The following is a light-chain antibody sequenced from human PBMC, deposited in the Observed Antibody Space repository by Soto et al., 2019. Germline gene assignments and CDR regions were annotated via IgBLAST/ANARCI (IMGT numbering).Light chain of an antibody. Sequence: QSALTQPASVSGSPGQSITISCTGTSSDFASYNFVSWYQHYPGRAPKLIIYEVSNRPSGVSNRFSGSKSGNTASLTISGLQAEDEAHYYCSSYTTTSTLIIFGGGTKVTVL. J-gene: IGLJ2*01. V-gene: IGLV2-14*01. CDR1: SSDFASYNF. CDR3: SSYTTTSTLII. CDR2: EVS.